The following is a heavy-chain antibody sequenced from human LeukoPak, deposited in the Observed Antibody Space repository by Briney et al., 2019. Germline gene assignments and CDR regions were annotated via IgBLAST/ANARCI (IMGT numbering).Heavy chain of an antibody. D-gene: IGHD3/OR15-3a*01. J-gene: IGHJ4*02. CDR3: TAGTGRSDFDY. V-gene: IGHV3-15*01. CDR2: IKRKGDDGTI. Sequence: GGSLRLSCAASGFTFSNAWMSWVRQAPGRGLEWVGRIKRKGDDGTIDYAAPVKGRLSVSGDDSKNMLYLQMNSLKSEDTAVYYCTAGTGRSDFDYWGQGTLVTVSS. CDR1: GFTFSNAW.